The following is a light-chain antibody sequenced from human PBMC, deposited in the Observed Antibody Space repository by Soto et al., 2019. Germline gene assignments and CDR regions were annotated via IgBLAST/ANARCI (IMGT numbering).Light chain of an antibody. J-gene: IGKJ5*01. CDR1: QSVSSD. CDR3: QRYTSWPPIT. V-gene: IGKV3-15*01. Sequence: EIVMTQSPVTLSVSPGERATLSCRASQSVSSDLAWYQQKPGQAPRLLIYGAFNRATGVPVRFSGSGSGTELTLTISSLQSEDSAVYYWQRYTSWPPITFGQGTRLEIK. CDR2: GAF.